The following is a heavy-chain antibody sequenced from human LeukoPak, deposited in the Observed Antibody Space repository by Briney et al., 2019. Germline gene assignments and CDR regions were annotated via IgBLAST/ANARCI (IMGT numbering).Heavy chain of an antibody. V-gene: IGHV4-39*07. Sequence: PSETLSLTCTVSGGSISSSSYYWGWIRQPPGKGLEWFGSIYYSGSTYYNPSLKSRVTISVDTSKNQFSLKLSSVTAADTAVYYCARIRRESPGRIAGFDYLGQGTLVTVSS. J-gene: IGHJ4*02. CDR3: ARIRRESPGRIAGFDY. CDR2: IYYSGST. D-gene: IGHD6-13*01. CDR1: GGSISSSSYY.